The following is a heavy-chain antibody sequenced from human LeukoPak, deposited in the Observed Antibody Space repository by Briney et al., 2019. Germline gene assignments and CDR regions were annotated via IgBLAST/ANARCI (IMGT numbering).Heavy chain of an antibody. V-gene: IGHV3-21*01. CDR1: GFTFSSYS. Sequence: GGSLRLSCAASGFTFSSYSMNWVRQAPGKGLEWVSSISSSSSYIYYADSVKGRFTISRDNAKNSLYLQMNSLRAEDTAVYYCARAGHRGSGFDDWGQGTLVTVSS. CDR3: ARAGHRGSGFDD. CDR2: ISSSSSYI. J-gene: IGHJ4*02. D-gene: IGHD6-19*01.